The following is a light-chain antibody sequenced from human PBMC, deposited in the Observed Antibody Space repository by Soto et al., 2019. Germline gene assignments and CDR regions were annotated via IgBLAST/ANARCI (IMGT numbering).Light chain of an antibody. CDR3: QQYGSSPPIT. V-gene: IGKV3D-20*01. Sequence: EIVFTQSPATLSLSPGERATLSCGASQSVSSSYLAWYQQKPGLAPRLLIYGASGRATGIPDRFGGSGSGTDFTLTISSLEPEDFAVYYCQQYGSSPPITFGQGTRLEIK. J-gene: IGKJ5*01. CDR2: GAS. CDR1: QSVSSSY.